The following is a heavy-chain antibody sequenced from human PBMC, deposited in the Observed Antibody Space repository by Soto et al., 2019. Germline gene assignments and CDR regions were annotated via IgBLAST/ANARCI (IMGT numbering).Heavy chain of an antibody. CDR3: AQGVTIFVVMDV. CDR1: GFPLSTSGLA. D-gene: IGHD3-3*01. CDR2: IYWDDDK. V-gene: IGHV2-5*02. Sequence: QITLKESGPSLVQPKQTLTLTCTFSGFPLSTSGLAVGWILYPPGKALEWLALIYWDDDKRYSPVLQNRLTLTKDTSKNPVRLTMTSMDPVDTATYFCAQGVTIFVVMDVLCKGPTVTVSS. J-gene: IGHJ6*03.